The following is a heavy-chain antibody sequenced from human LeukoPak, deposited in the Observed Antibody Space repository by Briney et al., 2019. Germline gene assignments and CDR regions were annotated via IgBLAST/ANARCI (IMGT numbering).Heavy chain of an antibody. CDR2: IYYSGST. Sequence: SETLSLTCTVSGGSISSYYWSWIRQPPGKGLEWIGYIYYSGSTNYNPSLKSRVTISVDTSKNQFSLKLSSVTTADTAVYYCARLYRSSWYSDSWGQGTLVTVSS. D-gene: IGHD6-13*01. J-gene: IGHJ4*02. V-gene: IGHV4-59*01. CDR1: GGSISSYY. CDR3: ARLYRSSWYSDS.